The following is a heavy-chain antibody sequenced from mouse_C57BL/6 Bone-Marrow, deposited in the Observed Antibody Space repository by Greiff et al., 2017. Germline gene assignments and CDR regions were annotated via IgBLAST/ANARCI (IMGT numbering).Heavy chain of an antibody. J-gene: IGHJ2*01. V-gene: IGHV1-69*01. Sequence: QVQLQQPGAELVMPGASVKLSCKASGYTFTSYWMHWVQQRPGQGLEWIGEIDPSDSYTNYNQKFKGKSTLTVDKSSHTAYMELSSLTSEDSTVYYCAREPYFDYWGQGTTLTVAS. CDR1: GYTFTSYW. CDR3: AREPYFDY. CDR2: IDPSDSYT.